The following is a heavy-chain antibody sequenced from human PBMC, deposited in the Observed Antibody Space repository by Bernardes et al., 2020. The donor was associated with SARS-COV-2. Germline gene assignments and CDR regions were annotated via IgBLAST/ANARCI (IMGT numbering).Heavy chain of an antibody. CDR3: AKESTYDFWSGYFFKYCMDV. Sequence: GGSLRLSCAGSGFTFSNYAISWVRQAPGKGLEWVSAIGGSGGGPYYADSVKGRFTISRDNSKNTVYLQMDSLRAEDTAVYYCAKESTYDFWSGYFFKYCMDVWGQGTTVTVSS. V-gene: IGHV3-23*01. CDR1: GFTFSNYA. CDR2: IGGSGGGP. D-gene: IGHD3-3*01. J-gene: IGHJ6*02.